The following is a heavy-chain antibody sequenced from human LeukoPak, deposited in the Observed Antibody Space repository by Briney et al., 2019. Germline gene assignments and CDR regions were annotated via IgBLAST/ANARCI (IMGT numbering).Heavy chain of an antibody. V-gene: IGHV1-3*01. Sequence: ASVKVSCKASGYTFTSYAMHWVRQAPGQRLEWMGWINAGNGNTKYSQKFQGRVTITRDTSANTAYMELSSLRSEDTAVYYCARGPVLAGWFDPWGQGTLVTVSS. CDR2: INAGNGNT. D-gene: IGHD4/OR15-4a*01. CDR1: GYTFTSYA. CDR3: ARGPVLAGWFDP. J-gene: IGHJ5*02.